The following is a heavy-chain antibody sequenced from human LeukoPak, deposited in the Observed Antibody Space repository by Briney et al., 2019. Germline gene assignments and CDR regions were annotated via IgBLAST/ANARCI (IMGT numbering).Heavy chain of an antibody. J-gene: IGHJ4*02. D-gene: IGHD6-6*01. CDR3: ASGYSSSSGFDN. V-gene: IGHV4-39*01. CDR1: GGSISSSSYY. Sequence: SETLSLTCTVSGGSISSSSYYWGWIRQPPGKGLEWIGSIYYSGSTYYNPSLKSRVTISVDTSKNQFSLKLSSVTAADTAVYYCASGYSSSSGFDNWGQGTLVTVSS. CDR2: IYYSGST.